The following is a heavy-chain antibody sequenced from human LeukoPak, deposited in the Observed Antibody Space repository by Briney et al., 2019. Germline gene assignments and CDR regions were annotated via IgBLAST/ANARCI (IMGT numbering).Heavy chain of an antibody. D-gene: IGHD3-9*01. V-gene: IGHV1-69*05. CDR1: GGTFSSHA. CDR3: ARGRYFDWLLYPFDY. CDR2: IIPIFGTA. J-gene: IGHJ4*02. Sequence: SVKVSCKASGGTFSSHAISWVRQAPGQGLEWMGGIIPIFGTANYAQKFQGRVTITTDESTSTAYMELSSLRSEDTAVYYCARGRYFDWLLYPFDYWGQGTLVTVSS.